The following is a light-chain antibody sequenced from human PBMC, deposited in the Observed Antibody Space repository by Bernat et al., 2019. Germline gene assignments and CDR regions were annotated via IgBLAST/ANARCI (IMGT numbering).Light chain of an antibody. CDR2: EVI. CDR3: CAYAGGSALV. Sequence: QSALTQPASVSGSPGQSIAISCTGTGNDVGGYNLVSWYQQYPGKAPKLIIYEVIKRPSGVSDPFSGSKSGNTASLTISGLQAEDEADYYCCAYAGGSALVFGGGTKLTVL. CDR1: GNDVGGYNL. J-gene: IGLJ2*01. V-gene: IGLV2-23*02.